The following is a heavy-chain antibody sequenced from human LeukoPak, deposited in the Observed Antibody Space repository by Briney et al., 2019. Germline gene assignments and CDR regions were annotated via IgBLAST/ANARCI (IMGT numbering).Heavy chain of an antibody. CDR3: AREAYGDDGGWFGP. CDR1: GGSISSYY. CDR2: IHHSGQT. D-gene: IGHD4-17*01. Sequence: SETLSLTCTVSGGSISSYYWSWIRQPPGKGLEWIGNIHHSGQTYYSPSLRSRVAMLIDASKNQFSMRLVSVTAADTAIYYCAREAYGDDGGWFGPWGQGTLVTVSS. J-gene: IGHJ5*02. V-gene: IGHV4-59*04.